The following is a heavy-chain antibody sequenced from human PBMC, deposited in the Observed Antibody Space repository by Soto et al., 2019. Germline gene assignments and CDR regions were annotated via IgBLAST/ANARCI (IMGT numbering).Heavy chain of an antibody. D-gene: IGHD6-13*01. Sequence: GESLKISCKGSGYSFTTYLISWVRQMPVEGLEWMGRIDPTDSYTNYSPSFQGHVTISADKSITTAYLQWSSLKASDTAMYYCARHVQQLVMNAFDVAGRGTTVNV. CDR2: IDPTDSYT. J-gene: IGHJ3*01. CDR1: GYSFTTYL. V-gene: IGHV5-10-1*01. CDR3: ARHVQQLVMNAFDV.